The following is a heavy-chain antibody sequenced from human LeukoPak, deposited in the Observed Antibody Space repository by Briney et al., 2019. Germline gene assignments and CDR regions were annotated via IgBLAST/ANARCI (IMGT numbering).Heavy chain of an antibody. CDR3: ARAVVVTSTPDAFDI. V-gene: IGHV4-31*03. D-gene: IGHD2-21*02. Sequence: SETLSLTCTVSGDSVTSGGYFWTWIRQHPGKGLEWIGYISNSGTTSYNPSLKSRVSISVDTSNNQFSLRLSSVTAADTAVYYCARAVVVTSTPDAFDIWGKGPMVTVFS. CDR1: GDSVTSGGYF. J-gene: IGHJ3*02. CDR2: ISNSGTT.